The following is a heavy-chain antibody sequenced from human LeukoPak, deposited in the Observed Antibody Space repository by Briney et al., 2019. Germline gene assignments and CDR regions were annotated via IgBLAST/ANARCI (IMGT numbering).Heavy chain of an antibody. J-gene: IGHJ3*02. V-gene: IGHV1-69*05. Sequence: SVKVSCKASGGTFSSYAISWVRQAPGQGLEWMGRIIPIFGTANYAQKFQGRVTITTGESTSTAYMELSSLRSEDTAVYYCARDDDSSGYYSSSAFDIWGQGTMVTVSS. CDR3: ARDDDSSGYYSSSAFDI. CDR1: GGTFSSYA. CDR2: IIPIFGTA. D-gene: IGHD3-22*01.